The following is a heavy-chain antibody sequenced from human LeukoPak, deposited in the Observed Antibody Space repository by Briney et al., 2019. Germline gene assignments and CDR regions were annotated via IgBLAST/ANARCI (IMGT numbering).Heavy chain of an antibody. CDR3: ATRGNPEYSSSSVDWFDP. J-gene: IGHJ5*02. Sequence: ASVKVSCKVSGYTLTELSMHWVRQAPGKGLEWMGGFDPEDGETIYAQKFQGRVTMTEDTSTDTAYMELSSLRSEDTAVYYCATRGNPEYSSSSVDWFDPWGQGTLVTVSS. V-gene: IGHV1-24*01. CDR1: GYTLTELS. CDR2: FDPEDGET. D-gene: IGHD6-13*01.